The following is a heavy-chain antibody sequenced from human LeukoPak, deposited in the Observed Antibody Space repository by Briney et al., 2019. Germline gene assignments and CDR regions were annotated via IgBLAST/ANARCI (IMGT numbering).Heavy chain of an antibody. CDR3: ARESAVASTDY. J-gene: IGHJ4*02. V-gene: IGHV4-39*07. CDR2: IYYSGST. D-gene: IGHD6-19*01. Sequence: PSETLSLTCTVSGGSISSDSYYWAWIRQPPGKGLEWIASIYYSGSTYYNPSLKSRVTISVDTSRNQFSLKLSSVTAADTAVYYCARESAVASTDYWGQGTLVTVSS. CDR1: GGSISSDSYY.